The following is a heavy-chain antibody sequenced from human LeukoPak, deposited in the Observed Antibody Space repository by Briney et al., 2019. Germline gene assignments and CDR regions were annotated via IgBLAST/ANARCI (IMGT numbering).Heavy chain of an antibody. Sequence: SETLSLTCTVSGGSISSYHWSWLRQPPGKGLEWIGYIYYSGSPKLNPSPQRRVHITVDTSKNQFSQTLSSVPAADTAVYYCARAYYYGSGSYSFDIWGQGTMVTVSS. D-gene: IGHD3-10*01. CDR3: ARAYYYGSGSYSFDI. J-gene: IGHJ3*02. CDR1: GGSISSYH. CDR2: IYYSGSP. V-gene: IGHV4-59*01.